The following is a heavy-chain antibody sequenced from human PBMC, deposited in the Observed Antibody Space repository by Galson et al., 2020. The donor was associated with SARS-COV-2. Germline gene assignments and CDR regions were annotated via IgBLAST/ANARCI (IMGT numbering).Heavy chain of an antibody. J-gene: IGHJ4*02. CDR3: ARDRISAPDDFDY. CDR1: GYSFTSYY. Sequence: ASVKVSCKASGYSFTSYYMHWVRQAPGQGLEWMGWINPNTGDTKYNQKFQGRVSMTRDTSITTAYMEMSRLTADYTAVYYCARDRISAPDDFDYWGEGALVTV. V-gene: IGHV1-2*02. D-gene: IGHD6-13*01. CDR2: INPNTGDT.